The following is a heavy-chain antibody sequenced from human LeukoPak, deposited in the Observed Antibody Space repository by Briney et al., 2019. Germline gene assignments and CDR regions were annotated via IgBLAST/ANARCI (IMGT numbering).Heavy chain of an antibody. J-gene: IGHJ4*02. V-gene: IGHV1-2*06. D-gene: IGHD5-18*01. CDR1: GYTFTGYY. Sequence: ASVKVSCKASGYTFTGYYMHWVRQAPGQGLEWMGRINPNSGGTNYAQKFQGRVTMTRDTSISTAYMELSRLRSDDTAVYYCASRIRDTAMVNVYWGQGTLVTVSS. CDR2: INPNSGGT. CDR3: ASRIRDTAMVNVY.